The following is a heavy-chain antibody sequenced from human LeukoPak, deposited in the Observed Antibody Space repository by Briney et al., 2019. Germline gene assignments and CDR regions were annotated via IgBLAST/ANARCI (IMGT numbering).Heavy chain of an antibody. CDR3: ARQNHNPFYDWRSYNYFDY. D-gene: IGHD3-10*01. CDR1: GGSISSSSYY. Sequence: PSETLSLTCTVSGGSISSSSYYWGWIRQPPGKGLEWIGSMYYSGSTYYNPSLKSRVTISVDTSKNQISLKLSSVTAADTAVYYCARQNHNPFYDWRSYNYFDYWGQGTLVTVSS. J-gene: IGHJ4*02. V-gene: IGHV4-39*01. CDR2: MYYSGST.